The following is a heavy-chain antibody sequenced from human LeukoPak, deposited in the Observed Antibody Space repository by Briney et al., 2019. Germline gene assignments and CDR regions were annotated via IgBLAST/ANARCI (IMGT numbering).Heavy chain of an antibody. CDR2: IYYSGST. D-gene: IGHD3-3*01. CDR3: ARRAFGSGSDY. CDR1: GGSISSSSYY. V-gene: IGHV4-39*01. J-gene: IGHJ4*02. Sequence: PSETLSLTCTVSGGSISSSSYYWGWIRQPPGKGLEWIGSIYYSGSTYYNPSLKSRVTISVDTSKNQFSLKLSSVTAADTAVYYCARRAFGSGSDYWGQGTLVTVSS.